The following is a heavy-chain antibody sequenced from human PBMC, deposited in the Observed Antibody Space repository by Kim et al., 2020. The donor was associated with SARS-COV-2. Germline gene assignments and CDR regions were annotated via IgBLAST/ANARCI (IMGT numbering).Heavy chain of an antibody. CDR3: AKDLHIVVVTAILDY. J-gene: IGHJ4*02. D-gene: IGHD2-21*02. CDR2: ISWNSGSI. CDR1: GFTFGDYA. V-gene: IGHV3-9*01. Sequence: GGSLRLSCAASGFTFGDYAMHWVRQAPGKGLEWVSGISWNSGSIGYADSVKGRFTISRDNAKNSLYLQMNSLRAEDTALYYCAKDLHIVVVTAILDYWGQGTLVTVSS.